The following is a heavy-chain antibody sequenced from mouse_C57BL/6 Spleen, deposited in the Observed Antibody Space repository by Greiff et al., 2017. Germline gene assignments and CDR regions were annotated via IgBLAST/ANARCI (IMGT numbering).Heavy chain of an antibody. V-gene: IGHV1-81*01. CDR1: GYTFTSYG. J-gene: IGHJ3*01. D-gene: IGHD2-4*01. Sequence: VQLVESGAELARPGASVKLSCKASGYTFTSYGISWVKQRTGQGLEWIGEIYPRSGNTYYNEKFKGKATLTADKSSSTAYMELRSLTSEDSAVYFCARGGSDDYDGLSWFAYWGQGTLVTVSA. CDR3: ARGGSDDYDGLSWFAY. CDR2: IYPRSGNT.